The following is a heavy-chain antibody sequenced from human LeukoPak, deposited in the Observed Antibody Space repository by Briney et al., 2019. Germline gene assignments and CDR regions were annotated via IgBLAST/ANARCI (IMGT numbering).Heavy chain of an antibody. CDR1: GFTFSSYG. V-gene: IGHV3-30*03. J-gene: IGHJ4*02. D-gene: IGHD3-22*01. CDR3: AILAMYYDSSGYTFDY. Sequence: GGSLRLSCAASGFTFSSYGMHWVRQAPGKGLEWVAVISYDGSNKYYADSVRGRFTISRDNSKNTLYLQMNSLRAEDTAVYYCAILAMYYDSSGYTFDYWGQGTLVTVSS. CDR2: ISYDGSNK.